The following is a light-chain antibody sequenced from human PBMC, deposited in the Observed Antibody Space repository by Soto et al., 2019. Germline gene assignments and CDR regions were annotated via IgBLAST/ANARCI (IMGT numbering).Light chain of an antibody. J-gene: IGKJ2*01. CDR1: QSIDTF. V-gene: IGKV1-39*01. CDR2: APS. CDR3: QQHYNAPFT. Sequence: DIQLTQSPSSLSASVGDRVSITCRASQSIDTFLICYQQTPGKAPKVLMYAPSSLQTGVPSRFSGSGSGTDFTLTISGLEPEDFATYYCQQHYNAPFTFGQGTKLDIK.